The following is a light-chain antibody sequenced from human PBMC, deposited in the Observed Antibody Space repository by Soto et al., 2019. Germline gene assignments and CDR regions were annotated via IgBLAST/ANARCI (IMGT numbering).Light chain of an antibody. CDR3: QQYNSYPIT. CDR2: DAS. V-gene: IGKV1-5*01. J-gene: IGKJ5*01. CDR1: QSISSW. Sequence: DIQMTQSPSTLSASVGDRVTITCRASQSISSWLAWYRQKPGKAPKLLIYDASSLESGVPSRFSGSGSGTEFTLTISSLQPDDFATYYCQQYNSYPITFGQGTRLNTK.